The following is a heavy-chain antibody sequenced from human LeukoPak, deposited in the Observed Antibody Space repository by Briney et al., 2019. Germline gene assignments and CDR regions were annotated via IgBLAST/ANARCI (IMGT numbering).Heavy chain of an antibody. CDR3: ARDGEIIAAAGTKGVFPGGFDY. D-gene: IGHD6-13*01. Sequence: EASVKVSCKASGYTFTGYYMHWERQAPGQGLEWMGWINPNSGGTNYAQKFQGRVTMTRDTSISTAYMELSRLRSDDTAVYYCARDGEIIAAAGTKGVFPGGFDYWGQGTLVTVSS. CDR2: INPNSGGT. CDR1: GYTFTGYY. V-gene: IGHV1-2*02. J-gene: IGHJ4*02.